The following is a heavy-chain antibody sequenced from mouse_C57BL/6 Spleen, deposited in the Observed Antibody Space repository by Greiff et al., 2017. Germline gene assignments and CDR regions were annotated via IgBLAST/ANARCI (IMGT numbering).Heavy chain of an antibody. CDR1: GYAFSSSW. CDR2: IYPGDGDT. V-gene: IGHV1-82*01. J-gene: IGHJ1*03. Sequence: VKLMESGPELVKPGASVKISCKASGYAFSSSWMNWVKQRPGKGLEWIGRIYPGDGDTNYNGKFKGKATLTADKSSSTAYMQLSSLTSEDSAVYFCARTGITTVVATRYFDVWGTGTTVTVSS. CDR3: ARTGITTVVATRYFDV. D-gene: IGHD1-1*01.